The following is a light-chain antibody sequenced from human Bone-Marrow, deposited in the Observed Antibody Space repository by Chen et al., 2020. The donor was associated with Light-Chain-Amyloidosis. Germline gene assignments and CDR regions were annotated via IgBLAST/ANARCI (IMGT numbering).Light chain of an antibody. J-gene: IGLJ3*02. CDR1: NIGSTS. CDR3: QVWDRSSDRPV. V-gene: IGLV3-21*02. CDR2: DDG. Sequence: SYVLTQPSSVSVAPGQTDTIACGGNNIGSTSVHWYQQTPGQAPLLVVYDDGDRPSGIPERLSGSNSGNTATLTISRVEAGDEADYYCQVWDRSSDRPVFGGGTKLTVL.